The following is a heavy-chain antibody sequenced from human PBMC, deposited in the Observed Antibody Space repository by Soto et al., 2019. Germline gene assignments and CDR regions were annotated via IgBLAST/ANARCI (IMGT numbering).Heavy chain of an antibody. CDR3: ARVPDR. CDR2: IYHSGST. CDR1: GGSIXXGGFS. J-gene: IGHJ5*02. D-gene: IGHD2-2*01. Sequence: SETLSLTCAVSGGSIXXGGFSWSWIRQPPGKGLEWIGYIYHSGSTYYNPSLKSRVTISVDRSKNQFSLKLSSVTAADTAVYYCARVPDRWGQGTLVTVSS. V-gene: IGHV4-30-2*01.